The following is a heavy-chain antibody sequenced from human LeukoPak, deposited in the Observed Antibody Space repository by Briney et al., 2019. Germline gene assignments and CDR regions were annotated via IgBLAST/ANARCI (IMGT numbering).Heavy chain of an antibody. CDR1: GFSFSDYG. D-gene: IGHD3-16*01. CDR2: ISYDGSQK. V-gene: IGHV3-30*03. J-gene: IGHJ4*02. CDR3: ARDKDGWGIHDF. Sequence: GGSLRLSCAASGFSFSDYGLHWVRQAPGKGLEWVALISYDGSQKNFADSVKGRFTTSRDNSKFTMYLEMNSLRAEDTAVYFCARDKDGWGIHDFWGQGTLVIVSS.